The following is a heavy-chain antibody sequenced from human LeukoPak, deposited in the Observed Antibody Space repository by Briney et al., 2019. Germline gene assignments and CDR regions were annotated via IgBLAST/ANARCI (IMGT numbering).Heavy chain of an antibody. CDR2: ISYSGRS. Sequence: SETLSLTCTVSGGSLSRGDFYWSWIRQPPGKGLEWIGYISYSGRSYFNPSLKSRVTISIDTSKNQFSLKLSSVTAADTAVFHCVRHYSSSGVIDPWGQGTLVAVSS. CDR3: VRHYSSSGVIDP. J-gene: IGHJ5*02. D-gene: IGHD6-13*01. V-gene: IGHV4-30-4*01. CDR1: GGSLSRGDFY.